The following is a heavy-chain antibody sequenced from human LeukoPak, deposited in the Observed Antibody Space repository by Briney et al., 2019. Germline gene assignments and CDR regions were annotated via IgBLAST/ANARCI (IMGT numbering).Heavy chain of an antibody. CDR2: IYYSGST. CDR3: ARSYSSSSFDY. CDR1: GGSISSYY. D-gene: IGHD6-6*01. Sequence: SETLSLTCTVSGGSISSYYWSWIRRPPGKGPEWIGYIYYSGSTNYNPSLKSRVTISVDTSKNQFSLKLSSVTATDTAVYYCARSYSSSSFDYWGQGTLVTVSS. J-gene: IGHJ4*02. V-gene: IGHV4-59*12.